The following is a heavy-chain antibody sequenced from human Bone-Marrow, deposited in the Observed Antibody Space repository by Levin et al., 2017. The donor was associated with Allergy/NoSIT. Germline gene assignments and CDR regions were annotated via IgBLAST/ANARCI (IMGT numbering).Heavy chain of an antibody. CDR2: ISYNGKST. Sequence: GGSLRLSCAASGITFSDYAMNWVRQAPGKGLEWLAVISYNGKSTYYLDSVKGRFTISRDNSKKTLFLQMSSLRPEDTAVYYCAKSLEEGSTPFDSWGQGTLVTVSS. V-gene: IGHV3-30*18. CDR3: AKSLEEGSTPFDS. D-gene: IGHD5/OR15-5a*01. J-gene: IGHJ4*02. CDR1: GITFSDYA.